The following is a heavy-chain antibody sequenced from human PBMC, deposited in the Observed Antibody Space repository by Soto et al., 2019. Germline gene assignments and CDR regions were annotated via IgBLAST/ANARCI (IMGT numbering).Heavy chain of an antibody. V-gene: IGHV3-23*01. J-gene: IGHJ5*02. CDR1: GLTLRSYA. CDR2: ISGRSAVP. D-gene: IGHD3-16*01. CDR3: AKGGPFTGGFDP. Sequence: EGQLLQSGGDLVQPGGSLRLSCAGSGLTLRSYAMTWIRQTPEKGLEWVSTISGRSAVPSFADSVNGRFTVSRDNSKNTLYLQMNRLRPDDTAIYYCAKGGPFTGGFDPWGQGTLVTVSA.